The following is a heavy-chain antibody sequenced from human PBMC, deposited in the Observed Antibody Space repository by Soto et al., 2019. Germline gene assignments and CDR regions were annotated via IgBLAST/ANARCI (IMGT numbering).Heavy chain of an antibody. J-gene: IGHJ4*02. CDR2: VSVSGDAT. CDR3: AKPDAVY. Sequence: EVPLLESGGDLVQPGGSLRLSCAASGFTFSSYIMSWVRQAPGKGLEWVATVSVSGDATYHADSVKGRFTISRDNSKNTLYLQMSSLRAEDTAVYYCAKPDAVYWGQGTLVTVSS. CDR1: GFTFSSYI. V-gene: IGHV3-23*01. D-gene: IGHD2-8*01.